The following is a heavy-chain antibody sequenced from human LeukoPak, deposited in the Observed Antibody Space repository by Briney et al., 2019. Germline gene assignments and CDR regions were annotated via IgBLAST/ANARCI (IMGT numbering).Heavy chain of an antibody. D-gene: IGHD3-22*01. CDR1: GYTFTAYY. V-gene: IGHV1-2*02. CDR2: FNPNSGGT. Sequence: ASVKVSCKASGYTFTAYYIHWVRQAPGQGLEWMGWFNPNSGGTNYAQEFQGRVTMTRDTSISTAYMELSRLRSNDTAVYYCAREYYFDNSGYYGVGDYWGQGTLVTVSS. CDR3: AREYYFDNSGYYGVGDY. J-gene: IGHJ4*02.